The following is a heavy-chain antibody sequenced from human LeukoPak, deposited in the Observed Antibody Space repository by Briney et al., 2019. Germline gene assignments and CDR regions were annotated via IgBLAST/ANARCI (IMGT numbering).Heavy chain of an antibody. CDR1: VHPFTSYG. Sequence: ASVKVSCKASVHPFTSYGISWVRQAPGQGLEWMGWISAYNGNTNYAQKHQGRVTMTTVTSTSIAYMELRSLRSDDTVVYYCARDLKGYCSSTSCSDAFDIWGRGTMVSVSS. V-gene: IGHV1-18*01. CDR2: ISAYNGNT. J-gene: IGHJ3*02. CDR3: ARDLKGYCSSTSCSDAFDI. D-gene: IGHD2-2*01.